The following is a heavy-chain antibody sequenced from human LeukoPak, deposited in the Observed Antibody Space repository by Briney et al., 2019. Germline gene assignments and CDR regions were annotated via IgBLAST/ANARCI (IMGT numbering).Heavy chain of an antibody. Sequence: SETLSLTCAVYGGSFSGYYWSWIRQPPGKGLEWIGEINHSGSTNYNPSLKSRVTTSVDTSKNQFSLKLSSVTAADTAVYYCARRYSSSPILDYWGQGTLVTVSS. J-gene: IGHJ4*02. D-gene: IGHD6-13*01. CDR3: ARRYSSSPILDY. V-gene: IGHV4-34*01. CDR1: GGSFSGYY. CDR2: INHSGST.